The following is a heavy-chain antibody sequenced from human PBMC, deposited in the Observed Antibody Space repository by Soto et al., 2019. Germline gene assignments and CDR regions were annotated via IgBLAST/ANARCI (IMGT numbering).Heavy chain of an antibody. CDR2: IYHSGST. CDR1: GGSISSGGYS. V-gene: IGHV4-30-2*01. Sequence: QLQLQESGSGLVKPSQTLTLTCAVSGGSISSGGYSWSWIRQPPGKGLEWIGYIYHSGSTYYNPSLKSRVTISVDRSKNQFSLKLGSVTAADTAVYYCARDGPLAARGSYGMDVWGQGTTVTVSS. J-gene: IGHJ6*02. D-gene: IGHD6-6*01. CDR3: ARDGPLAARGSYGMDV.